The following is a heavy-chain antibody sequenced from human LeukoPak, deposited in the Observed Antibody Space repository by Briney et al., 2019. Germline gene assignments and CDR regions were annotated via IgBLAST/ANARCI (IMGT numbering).Heavy chain of an antibody. CDR3: AREIAGSASFDY. CDR2: IWSDGSNK. CDR1: GCTFNNYD. D-gene: IGHD3-10*01. J-gene: IGHJ4*02. Sequence: GGSLRLSCAASGCTFNNYDMHWVRQAPAKGLEWVAVIWSDGSNKYSADSVKGLFTISRNNSKNTLFLQMTSLRAEDTAVYYCAREIAGSASFDYWGQGTLVTVSS. V-gene: IGHV3-33*01.